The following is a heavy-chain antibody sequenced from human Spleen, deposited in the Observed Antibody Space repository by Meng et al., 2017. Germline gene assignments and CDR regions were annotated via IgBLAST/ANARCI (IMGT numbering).Heavy chain of an antibody. CDR3: ARVWFGESRAAFYGMDV. CDR1: GGSIRSNRYF. V-gene: IGHV4-39*07. Sequence: SETLSLTCTVSGGSIRSNRYFWGRIRQPPGKGLEWIGSIYYDGFTYYNPSLKSRVTMSVDTPKNHFSLRLYSVTAADTAVYYCARVWFGESRAAFYGMDVWGQGTTVTVSS. CDR2: IYYDGFT. D-gene: IGHD3-10*01. J-gene: IGHJ6*02.